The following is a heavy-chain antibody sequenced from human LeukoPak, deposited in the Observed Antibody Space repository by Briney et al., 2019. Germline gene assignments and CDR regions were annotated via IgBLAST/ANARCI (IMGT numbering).Heavy chain of an antibody. CDR2: ISKSSDYI. Sequence: PGGSLRLSCAASGFTFSTYAMNWVRQAPGKGLEWVSSISKSSDYIKYADSVRGRFSISRDNAKNSLYLQMNSLRAEDTAVYYCARHLEKDFWTGIYKDYYYYYMDVWGKGTTVTVSS. CDR3: ARHLEKDFWTGIYKDYYYYYMDV. D-gene: IGHD3/OR15-3a*01. V-gene: IGHV3-21*01. J-gene: IGHJ6*03. CDR1: GFTFSTYA.